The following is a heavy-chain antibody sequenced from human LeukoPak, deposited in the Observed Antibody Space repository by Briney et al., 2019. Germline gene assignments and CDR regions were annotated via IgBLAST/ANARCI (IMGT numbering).Heavy chain of an antibody. D-gene: IGHD6-13*01. Sequence: ASVKVSCKASGYTFTSYGISWVRQAPGQGLEWMGWISAYNGNTNYAQKLQGRVTMTTDTSTSTAYIELRSLRSDDTAVYYCARDARGIAAAGLPVDYWGQGTLVTVSS. J-gene: IGHJ4*02. CDR2: ISAYNGNT. CDR1: GYTFTSYG. V-gene: IGHV1-18*01. CDR3: ARDARGIAAAGLPVDY.